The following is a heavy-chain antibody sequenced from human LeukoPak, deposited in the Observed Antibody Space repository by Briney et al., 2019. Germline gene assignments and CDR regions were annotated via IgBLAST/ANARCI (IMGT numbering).Heavy chain of an antibody. D-gene: IGHD2-2*01. J-gene: IGHJ5*02. V-gene: IGHV4-59*01. Sequence: SETLSLTCTVSGGSISSYYWSWIRQPPGKGLECIGYIYYSGSTNYNPSLKSRVTISVDTSKNQFSLKLSSVTAADTAVYYCARGGYCSSTSCYGPDWFDPWGQGTLVTVSS. CDR3: ARGGYCSSTSCYGPDWFDP. CDR1: GGSISSYY. CDR2: IYYSGST.